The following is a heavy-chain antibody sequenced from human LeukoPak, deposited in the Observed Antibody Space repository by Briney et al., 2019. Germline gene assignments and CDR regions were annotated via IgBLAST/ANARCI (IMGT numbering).Heavy chain of an antibody. D-gene: IGHD3-10*01. CDR2: IPYDGSNK. CDR1: GFTFSSYA. CDR3: ARDDEFGFAFDI. Sequence: GGSLRLSCAASGFTFSSYAMHWVRQAPGKGLEWVAVIPYDGSNKYYADSVKGRFTISRDNSKNTLYLQMNSLRAEDTAVYYCARDDEFGFAFDIWGQGTMVTVSS. J-gene: IGHJ3*02. V-gene: IGHV3-30*04.